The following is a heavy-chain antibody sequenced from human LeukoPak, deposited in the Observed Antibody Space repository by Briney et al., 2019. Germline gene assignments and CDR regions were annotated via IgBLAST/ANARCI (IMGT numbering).Heavy chain of an antibody. V-gene: IGHV4-34*01. D-gene: IGHD2-15*01. CDR2: IHHSGGI. Sequence: SETLSLTCAVYGGSFSGWWSWIRQPPGKGLEWIGEIHHSGGIKYNPSLRSLDTISVDTSKRQISLKMTSVTAADTAIYYCARHNGWAFDIWGQGTVVTVSS. CDR1: GGSFSGW. CDR3: ARHNGWAFDI. J-gene: IGHJ3*02.